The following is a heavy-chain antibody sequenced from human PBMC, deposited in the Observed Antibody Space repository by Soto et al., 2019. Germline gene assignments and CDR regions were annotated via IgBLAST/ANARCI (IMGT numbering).Heavy chain of an antibody. J-gene: IGHJ6*02. CDR1: GFTFSSYA. CDR2: VGESGTPT. D-gene: IGHD2-2*01. Sequence: EVQLLESGGGLVQPGGSLRLSCAASGFTFSSYAMKWVRQAPGKGLEWVSLVGESGTPTYYADPVKGRFTISRHNSGNTLFLAMYSLRAEDTAVYYCARYIPGVRYYGMDVWGQGTTVTVSS. CDR3: ARYIPGVRYYGMDV. V-gene: IGHV3-23*01.